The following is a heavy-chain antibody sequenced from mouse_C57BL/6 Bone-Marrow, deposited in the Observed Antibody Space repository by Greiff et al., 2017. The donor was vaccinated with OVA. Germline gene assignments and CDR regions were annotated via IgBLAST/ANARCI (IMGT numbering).Heavy chain of an antibody. J-gene: IGHJ3*01. CDR1: GFSLTSYA. V-gene: IGHV2-9-1*01. D-gene: IGHD2-3*01. Sequence: VQGVESGPGLVAPSQSLSITCTVSGFSLTSYAISWVRQPPGKGLEWLGVIWTGGGTNYDSALKSRLSISKDNSKSQVFLKMNSLQTDDTARYYCARVLIYDGYWSWFAYWGQGTLVTVSA. CDR3: ARVLIYDGYWSWFAY. CDR2: IWTGGGT.